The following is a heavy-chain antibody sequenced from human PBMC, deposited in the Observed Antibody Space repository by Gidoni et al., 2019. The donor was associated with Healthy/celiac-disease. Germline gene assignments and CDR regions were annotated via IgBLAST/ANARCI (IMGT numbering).Heavy chain of an antibody. Sequence: QVQLVESGGGVVQPGRSLRLSCAASGFTFSSYAMHWVRQAPGKGLEWVAVISYDGSNKYYADSVKGRFTISRDNSKNTLYLQMNSLRAEDTAVYYCARAIEAGPLYYYYGMDVWGQGTTVTVSS. CDR3: ARAIEAGPLYYYYGMDV. D-gene: IGHD6-19*01. CDR1: GFTFSSYA. CDR2: ISYDGSNK. J-gene: IGHJ6*02. V-gene: IGHV3-30-3*01.